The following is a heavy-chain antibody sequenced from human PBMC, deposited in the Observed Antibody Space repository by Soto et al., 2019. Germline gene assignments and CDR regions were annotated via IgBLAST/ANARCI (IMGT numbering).Heavy chain of an antibody. CDR3: ARYCSSTSCYLGPGSRWFDP. V-gene: IGHV1-69*13. CDR1: GGTFSSYA. J-gene: IGHJ5*02. D-gene: IGHD2-2*01. CDR2: IIPIFGTA. Sequence: GASVKVSCKASGGTFSSYAISWLRQAPGQGLEWMGGIIPIFGTANYAQKFQGRVTITADESTSTAYMELSSLRSEDTAVYYCARYCSSTSCYLGPGSRWFDPWGQGTLVTVSS.